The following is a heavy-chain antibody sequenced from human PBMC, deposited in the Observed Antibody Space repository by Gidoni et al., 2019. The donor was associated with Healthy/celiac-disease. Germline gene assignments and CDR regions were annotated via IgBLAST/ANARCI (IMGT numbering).Heavy chain of an antibody. V-gene: IGHV1-69*01. J-gene: IGHJ4*02. D-gene: IGHD4-17*01. CDR1: GGTFSSYA. Sequence: QVQLVQSGAAVKTPGSSVQVSCQASGGTFSSYAISWVRQAPGQGLEWMGGIIPIFGTANYAQKFQGRVTITADESTSTAYMELSSLRSEDTAVYYCARMPGPTYGDYLDYWGQGTLVTVSS. CDR3: ARMPGPTYGDYLDY. CDR2: IIPIFGTA.